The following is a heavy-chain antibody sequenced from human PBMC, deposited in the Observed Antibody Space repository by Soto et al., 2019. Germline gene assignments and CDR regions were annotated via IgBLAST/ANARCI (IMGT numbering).Heavy chain of an antibody. D-gene: IGHD1-26*01. Sequence: EVQLVESGGGLVKPGGSLRLSCAASGFTFSSYSMNWVRQAPGKGLEWVSRINSDGSSTSYADSVKGRFTISRDNAKNTMYLQMNSLRAEDTAVYYCERTRSGSYGFWGQGTLVTVSS. CDR2: INSDGSST. CDR3: ERTRSGSYGF. CDR1: GFTFSSYS. V-gene: IGHV3-74*02. J-gene: IGHJ4*02.